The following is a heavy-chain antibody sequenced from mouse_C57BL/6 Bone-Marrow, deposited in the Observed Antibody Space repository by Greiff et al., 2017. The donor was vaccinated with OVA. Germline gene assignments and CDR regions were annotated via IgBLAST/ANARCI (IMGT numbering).Heavy chain of an antibody. CDR1: GYTFTSYW. J-gene: IGHJ4*01. CDR3: ARGRGITTVVAYYYAMDY. Sequence: QVQLQQSGAELVRPGSSVKLSCKASGYTFTSYWMDWVKQRPGQGLEWIGNIYPSDSETHYNQKFKDKATLTVDKSSSTAYMQLSSLTSEDSAVYYCARGRGITTVVAYYYAMDYWGQGTSVTVSS. CDR2: IYPSDSET. D-gene: IGHD1-1*01. V-gene: IGHV1-61*01.